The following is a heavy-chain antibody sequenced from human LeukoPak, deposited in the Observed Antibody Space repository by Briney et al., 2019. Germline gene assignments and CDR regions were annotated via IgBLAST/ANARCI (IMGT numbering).Heavy chain of an antibody. V-gene: IGHV7-4-1*02. J-gene: IGHJ4*02. Sequence: GASVTVSCKASGYTFTSYYMHWVRQAPGQGLEWMGWINPNTGNPTYAQAFTGRFVFSLDTSVSTAYLQISSLNTEDTAVYYCAIDQPVAGVSNFDSWGQGTLVTVSS. D-gene: IGHD6-19*01. CDR1: GYTFTSYY. CDR2: INPNTGNP. CDR3: AIDQPVAGVSNFDS.